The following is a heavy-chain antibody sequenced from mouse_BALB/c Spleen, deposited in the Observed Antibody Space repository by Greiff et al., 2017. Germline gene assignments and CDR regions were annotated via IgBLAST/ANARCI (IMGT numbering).Heavy chain of an antibody. D-gene: IGHD1-1*01. Sequence: VQLQQSGPGLVKPSQSLSLTCTVTGYSITSDYAWNWIRQFPGNKLEWMGYISYSGSTSYNPSLKSRISITRDTSKNQFFLQLNSVTTEDTATYYCARRRYSDYAMDYWGQGTSVTVSS. CDR2: ISYSGST. CDR3: ARRRYSDYAMDY. CDR1: GYSITSDYA. J-gene: IGHJ4*01. V-gene: IGHV3-2*02.